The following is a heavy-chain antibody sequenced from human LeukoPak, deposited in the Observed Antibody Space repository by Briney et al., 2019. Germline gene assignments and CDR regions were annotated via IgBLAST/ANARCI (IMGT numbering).Heavy chain of an antibody. V-gene: IGHV1-18*01. CDR2: ISAYNGNT. CDR1: GYTFTSYG. D-gene: IGHD6-13*01. Sequence: RASVKVSCKASGYTFTSYGISWVRQAPGQGLEGMGWISAYNGNTNYAQKLQGRVTMTRDTSTSTAYLELRSLRSDDTALYYCARDGIAAAGRRFDPWGQGTLVTVSS. J-gene: IGHJ5*02. CDR3: ARDGIAAAGRRFDP.